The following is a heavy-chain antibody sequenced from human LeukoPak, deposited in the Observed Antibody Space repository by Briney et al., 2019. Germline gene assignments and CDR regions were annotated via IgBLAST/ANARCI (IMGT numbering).Heavy chain of an antibody. J-gene: IGHJ6*03. CDR2: LYHSGGT. Sequence: PSETLSLTCTVSGYSISSGSYWGWIRQPPGKGPEWIGSLYHSGGTYYNPSLKSRVTISVDTSKNQFSLKLSSVTAADTAVYYCARSGIGSYYYYYYMDVWGKGTTVTVSS. D-gene: IGHD1-14*01. CDR3: ARSGIGSYYYYYYMDV. V-gene: IGHV4-38-2*02. CDR1: GYSISSGSY.